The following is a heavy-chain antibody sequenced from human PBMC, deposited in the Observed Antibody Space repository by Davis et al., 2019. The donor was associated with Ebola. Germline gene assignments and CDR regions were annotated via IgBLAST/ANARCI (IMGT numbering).Heavy chain of an antibody. J-gene: IGHJ5*02. CDR3: ATEMATILYP. Sequence: MPSETLSLTCAVYGGSLSGYDWSWIRQPPGKGLEWIGSIYYSGSTYYNPSLKSRVTISVDTSKNQFSLKLSSVTAADTAVYYCATEMATILYPWGQGTLVTVSS. D-gene: IGHD5-24*01. CDR1: GGSLSGYD. V-gene: IGHV4-34*01. CDR2: IYYSGST.